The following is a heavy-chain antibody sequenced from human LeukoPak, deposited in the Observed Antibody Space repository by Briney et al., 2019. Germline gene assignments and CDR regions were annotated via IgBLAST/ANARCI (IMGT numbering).Heavy chain of an antibody. CDR3: AKDATAVIGTVYMDV. CDR1: GFTFSNYE. Sequence: GGSPRLSCAASGFTFSNYEMNWVRQAPGKGLEWISHISNFGDIIHYAYPVEGRFTISRDNAKNSLYLQMNSLRAEDTAVYYCAKDATAVIGTVYMDVWGKGTTVTISS. V-gene: IGHV3-48*03. D-gene: IGHD4-11*01. CDR2: ISNFGDII. J-gene: IGHJ6*03.